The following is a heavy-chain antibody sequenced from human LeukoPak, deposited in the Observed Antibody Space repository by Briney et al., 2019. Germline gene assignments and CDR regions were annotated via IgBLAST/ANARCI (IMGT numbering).Heavy chain of an antibody. CDR1: SGSFSGYY. CDR2: IYYSGST. V-gene: IGHV4-34*01. CDR3: ARGANGDYGFYS. J-gene: IGHJ4*02. Sequence: SETLSLTCAVYSGSFSGYYWSWIRQPPGKGLEWIGSIYYSGSTYYNPSLKSRVTISVNTSKNQFSLKLSSVTAADTAVYYCARGANGDYGFYSWGQGTLVTVSS. D-gene: IGHD4-17*01.